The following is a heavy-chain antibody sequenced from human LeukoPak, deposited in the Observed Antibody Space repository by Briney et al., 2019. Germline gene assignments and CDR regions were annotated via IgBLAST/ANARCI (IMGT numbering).Heavy chain of an antibody. CDR3: AREFSGGYSYGPVGY. D-gene: IGHD5-18*01. CDR2: IRSTANGYAT. J-gene: IGHJ4*02. V-gene: IGHV3-73*01. CDR1: GFTFSGSA. Sequence: GGSLRLSCAASGFTFSGSALHWVRQASGKGLEWVGRIRSTANGYATAYAASVKGRFTISRDDSKNTAYLQMDSLKTEDTAVYYCAREFSGGYSYGPVGYWGQGTLVTVSS.